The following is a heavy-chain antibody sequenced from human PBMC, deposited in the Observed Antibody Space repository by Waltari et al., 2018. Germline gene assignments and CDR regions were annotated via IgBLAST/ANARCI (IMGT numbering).Heavy chain of an antibody. CDR2: IDGSGDST. V-gene: IGHV3-23*04. CDR1: GFTFSNSV. D-gene: IGHD6-19*01. CDR3: AREGYSSGHCGAFDY. J-gene: IGHJ4*02. Sequence: EVQLVESGGGLVQPGGSLRLSCAASGFTFSNSVMTWVRQAPGKGREWVSTIDGSGDSTHYADSVKGRFTVSRDNSRNTLYVQMNSLRAEDAAIYYCAREGYSSGHCGAFDYWGQGTLVTVSS.